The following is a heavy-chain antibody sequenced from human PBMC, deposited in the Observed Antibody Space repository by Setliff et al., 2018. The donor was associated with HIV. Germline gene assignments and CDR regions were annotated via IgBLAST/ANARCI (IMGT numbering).Heavy chain of an antibody. Sequence: PGGSLRLSCTASGFIFANAHMDWVRQAPGKGLEWVARIKSQTDGGTIDYAAPVKDRFTISRDDSKNTLYLQMDSLSTEDTAVYYCILLGMHGAFDIWGQGTMVTVSS. CDR3: ILLGMHGAFDI. CDR1: GFIFANAH. CDR2: IKSQTDGGTI. J-gene: IGHJ3*02. D-gene: IGHD7-27*01. V-gene: IGHV3-15*01.